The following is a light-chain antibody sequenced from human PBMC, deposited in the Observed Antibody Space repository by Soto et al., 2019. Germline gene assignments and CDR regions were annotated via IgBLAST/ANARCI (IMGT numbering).Light chain of an antibody. J-gene: IGLJ2*01. CDR2: EVT. V-gene: IGLV2-8*01. CDR3: CSYTGGNSVV. Sequence: QSALTQPPSASGSPGQSVTISCTGTSSDVGKYNYVSWYQQHPGKAPKLLIYEVTKWPSGVTNRFSGSKSGNTASLTVSGLQADDEADYCCCSYTGGNSVVFGGGTKLTVL. CDR1: SSDVGKYNY.